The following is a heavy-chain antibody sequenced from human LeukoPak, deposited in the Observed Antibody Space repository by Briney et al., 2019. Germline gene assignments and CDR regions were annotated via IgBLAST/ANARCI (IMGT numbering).Heavy chain of an antibody. CDR2: IRYDGSNK. CDR3: ARFYIPKTIDY. D-gene: IGHD2-2*02. Sequence: GGSLRLSCAASGFTFSSYGMHWVRQAPGKGLEWVAVIRYDGSNKYYADSVKGRFTISRDNSKNTLYLQMNSLRAEETAVYYRARFYIPKTIDYWGQGTLVTVSS. J-gene: IGHJ4*02. CDR1: GFTFSSYG. V-gene: IGHV3-33*01.